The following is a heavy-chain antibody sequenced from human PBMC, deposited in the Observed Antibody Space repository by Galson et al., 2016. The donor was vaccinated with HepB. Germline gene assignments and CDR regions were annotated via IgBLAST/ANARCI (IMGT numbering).Heavy chain of an antibody. J-gene: IGHJ4*02. CDR2: ISYDGVTK. CDR3: ARVMGAIRYFYLDY. D-gene: IGHD2-8*01. Sequence: SLRLSCATSGFTFNHYGIHWVRQAPGKRLEWVAVISYDGVTKYYADSVKGRFTISRDNSKNTLYLQMTSLRTEDTAIYYCARVMGAIRYFYLDYCGQGTLVTVSS. CDR1: GFTFNHYG. V-gene: IGHV3-30*03.